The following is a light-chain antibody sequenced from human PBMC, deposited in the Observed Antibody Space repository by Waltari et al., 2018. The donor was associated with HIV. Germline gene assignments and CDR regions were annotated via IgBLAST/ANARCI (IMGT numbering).Light chain of an antibody. CDR2: DVI. V-gene: IGLV2-8*01. Sequence: QSALTQPPSASGSPGQSVTLSCPGPSSDVGGYNYVPWHQQHPGKAPKLMIYDVIKRPSGVPDRFSGSKSGNTVSLTVSGLQPEDEADYYCSSHAGSKVVFGGGTRLTVL. CDR3: SSHAGSKVV. J-gene: IGLJ2*01. CDR1: SSDVGGYNY.